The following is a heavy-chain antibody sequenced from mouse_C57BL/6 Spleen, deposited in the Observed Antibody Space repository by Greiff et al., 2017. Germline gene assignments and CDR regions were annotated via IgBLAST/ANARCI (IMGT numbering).Heavy chain of an antibody. CDR1: GYSFTGYY. J-gene: IGHJ4*01. CDR2: INPSTGGT. Sequence: VQLQQSGPELVKPGASVKISCKASGYSFTGYYMNWVKQSPEKSLEWIGEINPSTGGTAYNQKFKAKATLTVDKSSSTAYMQLKSLTSEDSAVYCYARKAGYAMDYWGKGTSVTVSS. V-gene: IGHV1-42*01. CDR3: ARKAGYAMDY. D-gene: IGHD4-1*01.